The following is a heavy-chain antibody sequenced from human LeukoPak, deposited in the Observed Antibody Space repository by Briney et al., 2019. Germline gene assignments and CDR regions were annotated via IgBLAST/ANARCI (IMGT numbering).Heavy chain of an antibody. V-gene: IGHV3-7*01. CDR3: ARDLSGVTGYTYGRGIDY. J-gene: IGHJ4*02. CDR2: IKKDGSET. Sequence: GGSLRLSCAASGFTFSSYWMSWVRQAPGKGLEWVANIKKDGSETYYVDSVKGRFTISRDNARNSLYLQMNSLRAEDTAVYYCARDLSGVTGYTYGRGIDYWGQGTLVTVSS. CDR1: GFTFSSYW. D-gene: IGHD5-18*01.